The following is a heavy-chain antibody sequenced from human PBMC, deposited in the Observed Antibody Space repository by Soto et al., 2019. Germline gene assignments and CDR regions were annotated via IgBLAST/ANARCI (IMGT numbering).Heavy chain of an antibody. CDR3: ARDGRDGYDFFDY. D-gene: IGHD5-12*01. CDR1: GGSISSYY. Sequence: QVQLQESGPGLVKPSETLSLTCTVSGGSISSYYWSWIRQPPGKGLEWIGFIYHSGSTNYNPSLKSRVSLSVDTSKNQFSLNLSSLTAADTAVYYCARDGRDGYDFFDYWGQGTLVTVSS. V-gene: IGHV4-59*01. CDR2: IYHSGST. J-gene: IGHJ4*02.